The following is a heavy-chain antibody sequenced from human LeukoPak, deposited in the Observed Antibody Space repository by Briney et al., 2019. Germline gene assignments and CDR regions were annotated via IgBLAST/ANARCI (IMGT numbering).Heavy chain of an antibody. V-gene: IGHV3-23*01. Sequence: GGSLRLSCAASGFTFSSYGMSWVRQAPGKGLEWVSAISGSGGSTYYADSVKGRFTISRDNSKNTLYLQMNSLRAEDTAVYYCAKDVYSPLSGYWGQGTLVTVSS. D-gene: IGHD2/OR15-2a*01. CDR2: ISGSGGST. J-gene: IGHJ4*02. CDR3: AKDVYSPLSGY. CDR1: GFTFSSYG.